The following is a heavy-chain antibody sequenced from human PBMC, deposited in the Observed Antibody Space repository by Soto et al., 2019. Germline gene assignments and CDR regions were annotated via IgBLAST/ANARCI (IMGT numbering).Heavy chain of an antibody. CDR2: IYSGGFT. V-gene: IGHV3-66*01. D-gene: IGHD3-22*01. Sequence: PGGSLRLSCAATGFTVSNNYMSWVRQAPGQKLEWVSVIYSGGFTDYADSVKGRFTISRDNSRNTLYLQMNSLRVEDTAVYYCVRDRRDSSLCWGQGTLVTGSS. CDR3: VRDRRDSSLC. J-gene: IGHJ4*02. CDR1: GFTVSNNY.